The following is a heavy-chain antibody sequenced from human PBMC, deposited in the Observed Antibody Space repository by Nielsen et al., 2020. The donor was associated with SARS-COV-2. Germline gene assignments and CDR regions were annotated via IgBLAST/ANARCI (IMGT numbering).Heavy chain of an antibody. V-gene: IGHV4-4*02. CDR1: GISISSTSW. CDR3: AKDLRVRETAAPFGY. D-gene: IGHD6-13*01. CDR2: IYHSAST. Sequence: SETLSLTCAVSGISISSTSWWCWVRQSPGKGLEWIAEIYHSASTNYNPSLKGRVTISVDKSKNQFSLPLSSVTAADTAVYYCAKDLRVRETAAPFGYWGQGTLVTVSS. J-gene: IGHJ4*02.